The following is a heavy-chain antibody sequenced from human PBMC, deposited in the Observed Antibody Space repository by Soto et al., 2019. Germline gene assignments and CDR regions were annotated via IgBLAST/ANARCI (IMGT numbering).Heavy chain of an antibody. D-gene: IGHD6-13*01. CDR1: GFTFSSYE. CDR3: ARVNSSSCPQYYYYYGFDV. Sequence: EVQLVESGGGLVQPGGSLRLSCAASGFTFSSYEMNWVRQAPGKGLEWVSYISSSGSTIYYADSVKGRFTISRDNAKNPLHLQMNRLRAEDTAVYYCARVNSSSCPQYYYYYGFDVWGPGTTVTAS. J-gene: IGHJ6*01. V-gene: IGHV3-48*03. CDR2: ISSSGSTI.